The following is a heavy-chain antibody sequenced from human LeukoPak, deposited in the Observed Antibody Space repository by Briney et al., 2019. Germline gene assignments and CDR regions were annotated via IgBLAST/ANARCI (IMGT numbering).Heavy chain of an antibody. J-gene: IGHJ4*02. D-gene: IGHD1-26*01. V-gene: IGHV1-24*01. CDR1: GYTFTSYG. Sequence: ASVKVSCKASGYTFTSYGISWVRQAPGQGLEWMGGFDPEDGETIYAQKFQGRVTMTEDTSTDTAYMELSSLRSEDTAVYYCATGRVGAIFDYWGQGTLVTVSS. CDR2: FDPEDGET. CDR3: ATGRVGAIFDY.